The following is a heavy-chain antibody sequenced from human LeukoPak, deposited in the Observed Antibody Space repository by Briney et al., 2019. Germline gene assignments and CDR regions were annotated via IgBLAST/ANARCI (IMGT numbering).Heavy chain of an antibody. CDR2: IYPGDSDT. Sequence: GESLKISCKGSGYSFTSYWIGWVRQMPGKGLEWMGIIYPGDSDTRYSPSFQGQVTISADKSISTAYLQWSSLKASDTAMYYCARHEANWNYQEGYYGMDVWGQGTTVTVSS. CDR3: ARHEANWNYQEGYYGMDV. D-gene: IGHD1-7*01. CDR1: GYSFTSYW. V-gene: IGHV5-51*01. J-gene: IGHJ6*02.